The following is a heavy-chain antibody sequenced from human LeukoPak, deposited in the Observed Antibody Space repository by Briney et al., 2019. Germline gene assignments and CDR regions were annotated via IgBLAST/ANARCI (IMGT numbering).Heavy chain of an antibody. J-gene: IGHJ2*01. Sequence: GGSLRLSCVASGFTFSTYGMSWVRQAPGKGLEWVSAISGSGGSTYYADSVKGRFTISRDNSKNTLYLQMNSLRAEDTAVYYCAKELGYCSSTSCSRYFDLWGRGTLVTVSS. CDR3: AKELGYCSSTSCSRYFDL. D-gene: IGHD2-2*01. CDR2: ISGSGGST. CDR1: GFTFSTYG. V-gene: IGHV3-23*01.